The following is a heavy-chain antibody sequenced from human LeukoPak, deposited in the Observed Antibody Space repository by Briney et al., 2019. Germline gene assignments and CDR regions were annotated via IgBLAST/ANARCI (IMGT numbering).Heavy chain of an antibody. D-gene: IGHD3-16*02. CDR3: ARRVNYDYVWGSYRDHAFDI. CDR2: IYPDDSDT. CDR1: GYSFTSYW. Sequence: GESLKISCKGSGYSFTSYWIGWVRQMPGKGLEWMGIIYPDDSDTRYSPSFQGQVTISADKSISTAYLQWSSLKASDTAMYYCARRVNYDYVWGSYRDHAFDIWGQGTMVTVSS. V-gene: IGHV5-51*01. J-gene: IGHJ3*02.